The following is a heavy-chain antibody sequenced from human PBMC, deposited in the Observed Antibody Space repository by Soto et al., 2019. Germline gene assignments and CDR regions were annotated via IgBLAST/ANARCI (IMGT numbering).Heavy chain of an antibody. Sequence: GEPLKISCKGSGSSFTSYWIGWVRQMPGKGLEWMEIIYPGDSDTRYSPSFQRQVTISAEKSISTAYMQWSSLKASDTAMYYCARHLPDCSGGSCYPKRMDVWGQGTTVTVSS. J-gene: IGHJ6*02. CDR2: IYPGDSDT. CDR3: ARHLPDCSGGSCYPKRMDV. V-gene: IGHV5-51*01. CDR1: GSSFTSYW. D-gene: IGHD2-15*01.